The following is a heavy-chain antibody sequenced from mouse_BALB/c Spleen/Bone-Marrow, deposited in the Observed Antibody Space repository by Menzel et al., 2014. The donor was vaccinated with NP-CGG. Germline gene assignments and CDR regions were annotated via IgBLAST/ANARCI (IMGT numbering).Heavy chain of an antibody. V-gene: IGHV2-6-7*01. CDR3: ARVDYYGWGYFDV. CDR1: GFSLTGYG. J-gene: IGHJ1*01. CDR2: IWGDGIT. D-gene: IGHD1-2*01. Sequence: QVQLQQSGPGLVAPSQSLSIPCTVSGFSLTGYGVNWVRQPPGKGLEWLGMIWGDGITDYNSALKSRLSISKDNSKSQVFLKMNSLQTDDTARYYCARVDYYGWGYFDVWGAGTTVTVSS.